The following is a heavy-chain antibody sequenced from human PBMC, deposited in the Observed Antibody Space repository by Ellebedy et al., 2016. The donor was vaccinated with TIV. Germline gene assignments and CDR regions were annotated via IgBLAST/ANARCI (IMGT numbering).Heavy chain of an antibody. D-gene: IGHD3-10*01. V-gene: IGHV6-1*01. CDR1: VDTVSAITAA. J-gene: IGHJ3*02. Sequence: SQTLSLTCAISVDTVSAITAAWDWFRQSPSRGLEWMGRTYYRSKWNNDYSESVKSRISIKSDTSKNHFSLQLTSVSPEDTAMYYCARGNYYGTGRPRAFDIWGQGTMVTVSS. CDR2: TYYRSKWNN. CDR3: ARGNYYGTGRPRAFDI.